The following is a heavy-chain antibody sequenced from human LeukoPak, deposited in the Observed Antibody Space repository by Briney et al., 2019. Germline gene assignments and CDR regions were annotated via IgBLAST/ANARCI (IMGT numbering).Heavy chain of an antibody. D-gene: IGHD4-11*01. CDR1: GFTFSSYG. J-gene: IGHJ5*02. CDR3: AREADYSNWFDP. Sequence: PGGSLRLSCAASGFTFSSYGMHWVRQAPGKGLEWVAVIWYDGSNKYYADSVKGRFTISRDNSKNTLYLQMNSLRAEDTAVYYCAREADYSNWFDPWGQGTLVTVSS. CDR2: IWYDGSNK. V-gene: IGHV3-33*01.